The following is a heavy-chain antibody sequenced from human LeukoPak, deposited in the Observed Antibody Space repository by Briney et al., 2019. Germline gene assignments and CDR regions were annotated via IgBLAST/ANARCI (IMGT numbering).Heavy chain of an antibody. V-gene: IGHV1-18*01. CDR3: ARVEKYYYDSSGYYH. CDR2: ISAYNGNT. CDR1: GYTFTSYG. D-gene: IGHD3-22*01. J-gene: IGHJ5*02. Sequence: GASVKVSCKASGYTFTSYGISWVRQAPGQGLEWMGWISAYNGNTNYAQKLQGRVTMTTDTSTSTAYMELRSLRSDDTAVYYCARVEKYYYDSSGYYHWGQGPLVTVSS.